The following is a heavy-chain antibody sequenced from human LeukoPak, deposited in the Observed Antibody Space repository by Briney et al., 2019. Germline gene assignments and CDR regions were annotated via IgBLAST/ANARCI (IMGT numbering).Heavy chain of an antibody. Sequence: SETLSLTCAVSGGSFSGHYWTWIRQPPGKGLEWIGEISYSGRTNYNPSLKSRVTISLDTSKNQFSLRLSSVTAADTSVYYCARGAGYCSGTTCYRGRRWLDPWGQGTLVTVSS. CDR2: ISYSGRT. J-gene: IGHJ5*02. CDR1: GGSFSGHY. V-gene: IGHV4-34*01. D-gene: IGHD2-2*02. CDR3: ARGAGYCSGTTCYRGRRWLDP.